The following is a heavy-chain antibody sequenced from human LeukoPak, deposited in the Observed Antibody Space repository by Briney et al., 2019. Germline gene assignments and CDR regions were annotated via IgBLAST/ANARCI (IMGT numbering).Heavy chain of an antibody. Sequence: PGGSLRLSCAASGFTFSSHALSWVRQAPGKRLEWVSSLSGSGYNTYYADSVKGRFTISRDNSKNTVYLQMNSLRAEDTAVYYSAKDPYGTRYFDYWGQGTLVTVSS. J-gene: IGHJ4*02. CDR1: GFTFSSHA. V-gene: IGHV3-23*01. D-gene: IGHD2-2*01. CDR3: AKDPYGTRYFDY. CDR2: LSGSGYNT.